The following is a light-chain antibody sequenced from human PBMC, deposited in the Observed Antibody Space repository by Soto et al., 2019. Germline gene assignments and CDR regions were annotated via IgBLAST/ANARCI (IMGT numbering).Light chain of an antibody. CDR2: AAS. CDR1: QSIST. CDR3: QQSYSTPRT. J-gene: IGKJ2*02. Sequence: DIQMTQSPSSLSASVGDRVTITCRASQSISTLNWYQQKVGKAPKLLIYAASSLQRGVPSRFSGSGSGTDFTLTISSLQPEDFATYYCQQSYSTPRTFGQGTKLEIK. V-gene: IGKV1-39*01.